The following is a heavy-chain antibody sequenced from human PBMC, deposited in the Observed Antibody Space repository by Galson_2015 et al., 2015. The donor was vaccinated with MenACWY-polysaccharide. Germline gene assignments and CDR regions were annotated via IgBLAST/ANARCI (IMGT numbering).Heavy chain of an antibody. J-gene: IGHJ3*01. D-gene: IGHD3-10*02. CDR1: GLKFRGSG. V-gene: IGHV3-33*01. CDR3: AREGSRIVFHAFDV. CDR2: NQYDGSQK. Sequence: SLRLSCAASGLKFRGSGMHWVRQAPGKGLEWVAVNQYDGSQKQYIDSVKGRFTISRDNSKNTLCLEMNSLRAEDTALYYCAREGSRIVFHAFDVWGQGTMVIVSS.